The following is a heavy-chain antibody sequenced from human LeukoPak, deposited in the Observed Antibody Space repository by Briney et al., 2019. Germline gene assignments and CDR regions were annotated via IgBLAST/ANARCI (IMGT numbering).Heavy chain of an antibody. J-gene: IGHJ4*02. Sequence: PGGSLRLSCAASGFTFNGYSMNWVRQAPGKGLEWVSYISSSGSDIYYADSVKGRFTISRDNAKNSLYLHMNSLRAEDTAVYYCARDYGGSSPFDYWGQGTLVTVSS. CDR1: GFTFNGYS. V-gene: IGHV3-21*05. CDR3: ARDYGGSSPFDY. CDR2: ISSSGSDI. D-gene: IGHD4-23*01.